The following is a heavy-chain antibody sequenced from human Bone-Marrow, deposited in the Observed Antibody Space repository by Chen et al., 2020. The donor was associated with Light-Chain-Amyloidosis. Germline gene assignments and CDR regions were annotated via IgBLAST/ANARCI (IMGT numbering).Heavy chain of an antibody. CDR2: INPNSGGT. CDR1: GYTFTGYY. CDR3: ARDARYSGSYIDY. D-gene: IGHD1-26*01. V-gene: IGHV1-2*02. J-gene: IGHJ4*02. Sequence: QVQLVKSGAEVKKPGASVKVSCKASGYTFTGYYMHWVRQAPGQGLEWMGWINPNSGGTNYAQQFQGRVTMTRDTSISTAYMELSRLRSDDTAVYYCARDARYSGSYIDYWGQGTLVTVSS.